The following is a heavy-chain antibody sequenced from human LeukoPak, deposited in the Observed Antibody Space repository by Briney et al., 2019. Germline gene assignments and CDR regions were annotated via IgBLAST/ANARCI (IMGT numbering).Heavy chain of an antibody. CDR1: GFTVSSNS. CDR2: IYSGGST. CDR3: ASGYCSSTSCPPFDY. Sequence: PGGSLRLSCTVSGFTVSSNSMSWVRQAPGKGLEWVSVIYSGGSTYYADSVKGRFTISRDNSKNTLYLQMNSLRAEDTAVYYCASGYCSSTSCPPFDYWGQGTLVTVSS. V-gene: IGHV3-66*01. D-gene: IGHD2-2*03. J-gene: IGHJ4*02.